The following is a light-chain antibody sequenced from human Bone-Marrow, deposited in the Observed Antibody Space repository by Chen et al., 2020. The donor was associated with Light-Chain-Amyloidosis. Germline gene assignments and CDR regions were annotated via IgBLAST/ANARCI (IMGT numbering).Light chain of an antibody. J-gene: IGLJ1*01. CDR1: SSDVGFYNS. CDR2: DVT. CDR3: CSYAGSRYV. V-gene: IGLV2-11*01. Sequence: QSALTHPRSVSGSPGQSVTIPCTGTSSDVGFYNSASWYQQYPGKAPKLMIFDVTKRPSGVPDRFSGSKSGNAASLTISGLQADDEADYYCCSYAGSRYVFGTGTKVTVL.